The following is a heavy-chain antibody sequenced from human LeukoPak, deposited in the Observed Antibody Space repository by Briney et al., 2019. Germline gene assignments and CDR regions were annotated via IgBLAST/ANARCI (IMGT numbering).Heavy chain of an antibody. CDR2: ISGGGGST. J-gene: IGHJ3*02. Sequence: GGSLRLSCAASGCTFSSYAMSWVRQAPGKGLEWVSAISGGGGSTYYADSVKGRFTISRDNSKSTLFLQMNSLRAEDTAVYYCVKGGGSTAFDIWGQGTVVTVSS. V-gene: IGHV3-23*01. D-gene: IGHD3-16*01. CDR1: GCTFSSYA. CDR3: VKGGGSTAFDI.